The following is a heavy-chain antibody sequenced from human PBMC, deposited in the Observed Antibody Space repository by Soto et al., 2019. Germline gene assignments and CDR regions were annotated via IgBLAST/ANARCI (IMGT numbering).Heavy chain of an antibody. V-gene: IGHV1-3*01. CDR1: GYTFTSYA. J-gene: IGHJ6*02. CDR3: ARDLSYYGMDV. Sequence: ASVKVSCKASGYTFTSYAMHWVRQAPGQRLEWMGWINAGNGNTKYSRKFQGRVTITRDTSASTAYMELSSLRSEDTAVYYCARDLSYYGMDVWGQGTTVTVSS. CDR2: INAGNGNT.